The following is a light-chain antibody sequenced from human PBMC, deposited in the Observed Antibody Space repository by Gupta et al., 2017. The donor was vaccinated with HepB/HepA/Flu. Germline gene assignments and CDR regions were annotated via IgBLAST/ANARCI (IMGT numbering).Light chain of an antibody. V-gene: IGLV2-14*03. CDR3: SSYTINTNPI. Sequence: QSALTQPASVSGSPGQSITISCTGTISDVGGYDYVSWFQQHPGKAPKLMVYDVSNRPSGVSKRFSGSKSGNTAALTISGLQAEDEADYYCSSYTINTNPIFGGGTKLTVL. CDR1: ISDVGGYDY. CDR2: DVS. J-gene: IGLJ2*01.